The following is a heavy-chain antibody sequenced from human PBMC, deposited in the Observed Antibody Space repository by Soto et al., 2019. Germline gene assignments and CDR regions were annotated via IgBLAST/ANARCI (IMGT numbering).Heavy chain of an antibody. CDR1: GGSFSDHY. CDR2: INHSGNT. D-gene: IGHD6-19*01. CDR3: ARRTYSSGWYLDY. Sequence: QVQLQQWGAGLLKPSETLSLTCAVYGGSFSDHYWSWIRQPPGKGLEWIGEINHSGNTNYNPSLKSRVTISVDTSKSQFSLKMRSVTAADTAMYYCARRTYSSGWYLDYWAQGTLVTVSS. V-gene: IGHV4-34*02. J-gene: IGHJ4*02.